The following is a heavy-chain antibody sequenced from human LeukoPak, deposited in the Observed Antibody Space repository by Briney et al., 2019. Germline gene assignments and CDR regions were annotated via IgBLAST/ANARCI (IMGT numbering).Heavy chain of an antibody. D-gene: IGHD2-15*01. CDR1: GGSISSNTYY. Sequence: PSETLSLTCTVSGGSISSNTYYWGWIRQPPGKGLEWIGSIYYSGSTYYNPPLKSRATISVDTSTNQFSLKLTSVTAADTAVYYCARHRGCSGGTCYRCFDYWGQGTLVTVSS. CDR2: IYYSGST. V-gene: IGHV4-39*01. J-gene: IGHJ4*02. CDR3: ARHRGCSGGTCYRCFDY.